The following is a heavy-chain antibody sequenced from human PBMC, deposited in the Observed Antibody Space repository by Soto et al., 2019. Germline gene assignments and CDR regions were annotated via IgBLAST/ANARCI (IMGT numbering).Heavy chain of an antibody. Sequence: GESLKISCKGSGYSFTTYWIGWVRQMPGKGLEWMGLIYPGDSDTRYSPSFQGQVTISADKSISTAYLQWSSLKASDTAMYYCATGGYCSSTSCYHCFDYWVQGTLVTVSS. D-gene: IGHD2-2*01. V-gene: IGHV5-51*01. CDR1: GYSFTTYW. CDR2: IYPGDSDT. J-gene: IGHJ4*02. CDR3: ATGGYCSSTSCYHCFDY.